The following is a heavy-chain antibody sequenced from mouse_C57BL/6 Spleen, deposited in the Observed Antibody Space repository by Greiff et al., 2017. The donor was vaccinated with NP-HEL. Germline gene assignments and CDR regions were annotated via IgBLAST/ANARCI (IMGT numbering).Heavy chain of an antibody. CDR2: IYPRSGNT. V-gene: IGHV1-81*01. CDR1: GYTFTSYG. Sequence: QVQLQQSGAELARPGASVKLSCKASGYTFTSYGISWVKQRTGQGLEWIGEIYPRSGNTYYNEKFKGKATLTADKSSSTAYMELRSLTAEDSAVYFGARSKGDGDYYAMDYWGQGTSVTVSS. CDR3: ARSKGDGDYYAMDY. D-gene: IGHD1-1*01. J-gene: IGHJ4*01.